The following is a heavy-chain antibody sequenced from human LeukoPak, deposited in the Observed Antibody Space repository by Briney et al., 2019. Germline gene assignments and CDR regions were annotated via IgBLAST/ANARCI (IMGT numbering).Heavy chain of an antibody. CDR2: ISGSGGST. D-gene: IGHD3-10*01. V-gene: IGHV3-23*01. Sequence: PGGSLRLSCAASKFTFVNYAMSWVRQAPGKGLECVSAISGSGGSTYYADSVRGRFTISRDSSRNTLYLQMHSLRAEDMAVYYCAKGLDYYGSGGGMDVWGQGTTVTVSS. CDR3: AKGLDYYGSGGGMDV. J-gene: IGHJ6*02. CDR1: KFTFVNYA.